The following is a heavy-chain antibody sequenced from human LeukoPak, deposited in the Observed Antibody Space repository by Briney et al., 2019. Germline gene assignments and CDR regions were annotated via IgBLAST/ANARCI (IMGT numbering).Heavy chain of an antibody. V-gene: IGHV3-30*04. J-gene: IGHJ5*02. Sequence: GGSLRLSCVVSGFTFRSYDMHWVRQAPGKGLEWVAVILNDGNNKYYADSVEGRFTVSRDNSKNTLYLQMNSLRAEDTAVYYCARGNRTFDPWGQGTLVTVSS. CDR1: GFTFRSYD. D-gene: IGHD2/OR15-2a*01. CDR2: ILNDGNNK. CDR3: ARGNRTFDP.